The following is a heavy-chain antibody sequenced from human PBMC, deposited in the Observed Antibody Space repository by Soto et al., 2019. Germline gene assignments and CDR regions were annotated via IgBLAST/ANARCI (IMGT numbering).Heavy chain of an antibody. V-gene: IGHV1-18*01. CDR2: ISAYNGNT. Sequence: ASVKVSCKASGYTFTSYGISWVRQAPGQGLEWMGWISAYNGNTNYAQKLQGRVTMTTDTSTSTAYMELRSLSSDDTAVYFCARTLFYGSGSFTPYNWFDPWGQGTLVTVSS. CDR3: ARTLFYGSGSFTPYNWFDP. D-gene: IGHD3-10*01. CDR1: GYTFTSYG. J-gene: IGHJ5*02.